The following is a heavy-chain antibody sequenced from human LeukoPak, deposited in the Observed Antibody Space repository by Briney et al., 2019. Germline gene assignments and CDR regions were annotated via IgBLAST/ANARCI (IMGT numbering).Heavy chain of an antibody. J-gene: IGHJ6*03. CDR2: IKQDGSEK. V-gene: IGHV3-7*03. CDR1: GFTFSSYW. Sequence: GGSLRLSCAASGFTFSSYWMSWVRQAPGKGLEWVANIKQDGSEKYYVDSVKGRFTISRDNAKNSLYLQMNSLRAEDMALYYCAKGGNYYYYYMDVWGKGTTVTVSS. CDR3: AKGGNYYYYYMDV.